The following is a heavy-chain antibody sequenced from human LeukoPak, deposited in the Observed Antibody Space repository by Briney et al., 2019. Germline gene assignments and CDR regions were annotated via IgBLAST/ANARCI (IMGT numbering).Heavy chain of an antibody. CDR1: GGSISSGGYY. CDR3: ARVGGHCSSTSCYPYYFDY. CDR2: IYHSGST. D-gene: IGHD2-2*01. V-gene: IGHV4-30-2*01. J-gene: IGHJ4*02. Sequence: SETLSLTCTVSGGSISSGGYYWSWIRQPPGKGLEWIVYIYHSGSTYYNPSLKSRVTISVDRSKNQFSLKLSSVTAADTAVYYCARVGGHCSSTSCYPYYFDYWGQGTLVTVSS.